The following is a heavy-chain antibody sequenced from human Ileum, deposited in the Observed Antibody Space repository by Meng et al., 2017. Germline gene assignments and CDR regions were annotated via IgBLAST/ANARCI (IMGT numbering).Heavy chain of an antibody. CDR3: ARDLTGDYGGNF. CDR1: GFTFSSYW. J-gene: IGHJ4*02. V-gene: IGHV3-7*01. Sequence: GESLKISCAASGFTFSSYWMSWVRQAPGKGLEWVAHIKQDGSEKYYADSVKGRFTISRDNGKNSLYLQMNSLRAEDTAVYYCARDLTGDYGGNFWGQGTLVTVSS. CDR2: IKQDGSEK. D-gene: IGHD4-23*01.